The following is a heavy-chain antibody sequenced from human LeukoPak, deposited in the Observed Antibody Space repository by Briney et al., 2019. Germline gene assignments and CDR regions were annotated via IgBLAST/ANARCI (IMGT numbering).Heavy chain of an antibody. CDR2: IYYSGST. V-gene: IGHV4-39*07. CDR3: ARVRPGPFDY. J-gene: IGHJ4*02. Sequence: SETLSLTCTVSGGSISSSSYYWGWIRQPPGKGLEWIGTIYYSGSTYDNPSLKSRVTISVDTSKNQFSLKLSSVTAADTAVYYCARVRPGPFDYWGQGTLVTVSS. CDR1: GGSISSSSYY.